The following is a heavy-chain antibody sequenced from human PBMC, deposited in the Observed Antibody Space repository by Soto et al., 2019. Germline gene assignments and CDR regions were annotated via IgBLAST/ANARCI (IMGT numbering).Heavy chain of an antibody. CDR3: ARAGLPAAILDY. J-gene: IGHJ4*02. Sequence: SETLSLTCTVSGGSISSGDYYWSWIRQPPGKGLEWIGYIYYSGSTYYNPSLKSRVTISVDTSKNQFSLKLSSVTAADTAVYYCARAGLPAAILDYWRQGTLVTVSS. CDR2: IYYSGST. CDR1: GGSISSGDYY. V-gene: IGHV4-30-4*01. D-gene: IGHD2-2*01.